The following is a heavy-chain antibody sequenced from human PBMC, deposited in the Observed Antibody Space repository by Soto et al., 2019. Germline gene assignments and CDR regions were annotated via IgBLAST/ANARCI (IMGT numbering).Heavy chain of an antibody. CDR2: IYSSGTT. D-gene: IGHD6-13*01. V-gene: IGHV4-59*08. J-gene: IGHJ4*02. CDR1: TGFISSSY. Sequence: QVQLQESGPGLVKPSETLSLTCTVSTGFISSSYWSWIRQPPGKGLEWIGYIYSSGTTVYNPSLMIRVTISVDTSKNQFSLKVSSVTAADTAVYYCARHSALDSSSSWYVNHFDHWGQGTLVTVSS. CDR3: ARHSALDSSSSWYVNHFDH.